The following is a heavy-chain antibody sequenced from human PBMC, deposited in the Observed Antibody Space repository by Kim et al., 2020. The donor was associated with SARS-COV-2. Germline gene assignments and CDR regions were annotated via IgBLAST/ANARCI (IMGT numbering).Heavy chain of an antibody. Sequence: GGSLRLSCAASGFTFSSYGMHWVRQAPGKGLEWVAVIWYDGSNKYYADSVKGRFTISRDNSKNTLYLQMNSLRAEDTAVYYCAKDLAASSYYGMDVWGQGTTVTVSS. V-gene: IGHV3-33*06. CDR3: AKDLAASSYYGMDV. CDR1: GFTFSSYG. CDR2: IWYDGSNK. D-gene: IGHD2-15*01. J-gene: IGHJ6*02.